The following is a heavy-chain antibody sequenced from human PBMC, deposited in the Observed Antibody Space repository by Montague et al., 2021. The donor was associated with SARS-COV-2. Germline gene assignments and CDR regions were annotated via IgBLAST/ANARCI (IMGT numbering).Heavy chain of an antibody. J-gene: IGHJ4*02. Sequence: SETLSLTCAVYGGSFNDYQWSWIRQPPGKGLEWVGGINHSGSANXNPSLKSRVTISADTSKNQFSLKLNSVTAADTAVYYCARDRGLGVAENFDCWGQGTLVTVSS. CDR1: GGSFNDYQ. CDR2: INHSGSA. CDR3: ARDRGLGVAENFDC. V-gene: IGHV4-34*01. D-gene: IGHD3-10*01.